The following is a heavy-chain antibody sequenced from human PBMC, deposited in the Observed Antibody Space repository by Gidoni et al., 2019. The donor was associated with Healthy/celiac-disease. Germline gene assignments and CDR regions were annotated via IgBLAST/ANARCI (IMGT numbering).Heavy chain of an antibody. CDR2: ISSSSSYI. V-gene: IGHV3-21*01. CDR3: ARDMKADVVDGYSNFDY. Sequence: EVQLVESGGGLVKPGGSLRLSCAASGFTFSSYSMNWFRQAPGKGLEGVSSISSSSSYIYYADSVKGRFTISRDNAKNSLYLQMNSLRAEDTAVYYCARDMKADVVDGYSNFDYWGQGTLVTVSS. D-gene: IGHD2-21*01. J-gene: IGHJ4*02. CDR1: GFTFSSYS.